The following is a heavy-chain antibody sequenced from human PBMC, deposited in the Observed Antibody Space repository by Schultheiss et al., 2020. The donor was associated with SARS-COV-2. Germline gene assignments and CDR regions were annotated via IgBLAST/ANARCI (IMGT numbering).Heavy chain of an antibody. CDR3: ARHVLWVARRLDEGMDV. CDR2: IYPGDSDT. V-gene: IGHV5-51*01. Sequence: GESLKISCKGSGYSFTSYWISWVRQMPGKGLEWMGFIYPGDSDTRYSPSFQGQVTISADESINTAYLQWTSLKASDTAIYYCARHVLWVARRLDEGMDVWGQGTTVTVSS. CDR1: GYSFTSYW. J-gene: IGHJ6*02. D-gene: IGHD3-16*01.